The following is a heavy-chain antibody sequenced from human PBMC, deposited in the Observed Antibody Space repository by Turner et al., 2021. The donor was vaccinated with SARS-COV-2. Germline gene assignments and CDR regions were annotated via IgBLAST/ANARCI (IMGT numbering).Heavy chain of an antibody. V-gene: IGHV3-30*18. CDR3: AKVMFGGWSGFDY. Sequence: QVQLVESGGGVVKPGRSLRLSCAATGFTFSSYGMHWVRQAPGKGLEWVAVISYDGSNKYYVDSVKGRFTISRDNSKNTLYLQMNCLRAEDTAVYYCAKVMFGGWSGFDYWGQGTLVTVSS. J-gene: IGHJ4*02. CDR2: ISYDGSNK. CDR1: GFTFSSYG. D-gene: IGHD3-10*02.